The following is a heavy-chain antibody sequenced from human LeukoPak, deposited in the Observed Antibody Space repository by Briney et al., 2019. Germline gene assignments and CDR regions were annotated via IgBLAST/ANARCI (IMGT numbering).Heavy chain of an antibody. CDR1: GYTFTSYA. CDR2: INTNTGNP. V-gene: IGHV7-4-1*01. Sequence: ASVKVSCKASGYTFTSYAMNWVRQAPGQGLEWMGWINTNTGNPTYAQGFTGRFVFSLDTSVSTAYLQIGSLKAEDTAVYYCARDSGQLLFDWFDPWGQGTLVTVSS. CDR3: ARDSGQLLFDWFDP. J-gene: IGHJ5*02. D-gene: IGHD2-2*01.